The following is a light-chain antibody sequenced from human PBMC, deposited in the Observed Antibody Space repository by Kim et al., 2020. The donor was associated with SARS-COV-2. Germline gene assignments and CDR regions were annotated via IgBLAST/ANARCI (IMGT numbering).Light chain of an antibody. J-gene: IGLJ3*02. CDR3: AAWADSLNGRV. CDR2: SDD. CDR1: SSYIGSNP. Sequence: GHGFTISCSGSSSYIGSNPVSCYQQLPGRAPKLLIYSDDQRPSGVPDRFSGSKSGTSASLAISGLQSEDEADYYCAAWADSLNGRVFGGGTKVTVL. V-gene: IGLV1-44*01.